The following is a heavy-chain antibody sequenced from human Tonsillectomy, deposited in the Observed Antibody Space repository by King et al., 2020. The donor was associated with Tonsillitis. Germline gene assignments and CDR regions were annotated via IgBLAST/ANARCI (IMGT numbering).Heavy chain of an antibody. CDR3: ATSTWYDDWFDP. CDR2: INAGNGNT. Sequence: VQLVQSGAEVKKPGASVKVSCKASGYTFTSYAMHWVRQAPGQRLDWMGWINAGNGNTKYSQKFQGRVTITRDTSASTAYMELSSLRSEDTAVYYCATSTWYDDWFDPWGQGTLVTVSS. CDR1: GYTFTSYA. D-gene: IGHD6-13*01. V-gene: IGHV1-3*01. J-gene: IGHJ5*02.